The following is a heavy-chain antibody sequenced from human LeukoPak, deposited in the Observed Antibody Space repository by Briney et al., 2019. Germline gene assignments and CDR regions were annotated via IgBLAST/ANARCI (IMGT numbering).Heavy chain of an antibody. V-gene: IGHV3-21*01. D-gene: IGHD3-9*01. CDR3: ARGDLLRYFDWLSRPGDY. Sequence: GGSLRLSCAASGFTFSSYSMNWVRQAPGKGLEWVSSISSSSSYIYYADSVKGRFTISRDNAKNSLYLQMNSLRAEDTAVYYCARGDLLRYFDWLSRPGDYWGQGTLVTVSS. CDR2: ISSSSSYI. CDR1: GFTFSSYS. J-gene: IGHJ4*02.